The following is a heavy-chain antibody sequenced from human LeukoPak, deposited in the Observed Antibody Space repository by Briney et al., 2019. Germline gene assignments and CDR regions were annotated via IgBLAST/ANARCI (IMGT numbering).Heavy chain of an antibody. V-gene: IGHV4-34*01. CDR2: INHSGST. D-gene: IGHD5-18*01. CDR3: ARGLGYSYAEGDAFDI. Sequence: PSETLSLTCAVYGGSFSGYYWSWIRQPPGKGLGWIGEINHSGSTNYNPSLKSRVTISVDTSKNQFSLKLSSVTAADTAVYYCARGLGYSYAEGDAFDIWGQGTMVTVSS. J-gene: IGHJ3*02. CDR1: GGSFSGYY.